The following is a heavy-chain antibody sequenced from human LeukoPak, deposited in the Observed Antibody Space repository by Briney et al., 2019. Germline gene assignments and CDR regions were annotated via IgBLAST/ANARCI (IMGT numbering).Heavy chain of an antibody. Sequence: SETLSLTCTVSGVSISSYYWTWIRQPPGKGLEWIGYITYSGRTNYNPSLKSRVTISVDTSRNQFSLKLSSVTAADTAGYYCARVAVDTFDYWGQGTLVTVSS. CDR1: GVSISSYY. J-gene: IGHJ4*02. CDR2: ITYSGRT. CDR3: ARVAVDTFDY. D-gene: IGHD6-19*01. V-gene: IGHV4-59*01.